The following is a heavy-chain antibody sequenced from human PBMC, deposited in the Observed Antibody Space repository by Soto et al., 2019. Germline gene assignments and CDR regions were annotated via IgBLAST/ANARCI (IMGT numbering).Heavy chain of an antibody. CDR1: GFTFSNYG. CDR3: ARDFGNYDKLDY. J-gene: IGHJ4*02. Sequence: ESGGGVVQPGRSLRVSCEGSGFTFSNYGMHWVRQAPGKGLEWVAVIWYDGVTKYYADSVKGRFTISRDNSKNMLYLQMDSLRAEDTAIYYCARDFGNYDKLDYWGQGILVTVSS. CDR2: IWYDGVTK. V-gene: IGHV3-33*01. D-gene: IGHD3-16*01.